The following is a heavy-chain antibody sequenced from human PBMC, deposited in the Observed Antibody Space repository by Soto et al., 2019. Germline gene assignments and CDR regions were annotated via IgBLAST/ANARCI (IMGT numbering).Heavy chain of an antibody. CDR2: IIPILGIA. J-gene: IGHJ4*02. V-gene: IGHV1-69*02. CDR1: GGTFSSYT. Sequence: QVQLVQSGAEVKKPGSSVKVSCKASGGTFSSYTISWVRQAPGQGLEWMGRIIPILGIANYAQKSQGRVTITADKSTSTAYMELSSLRSEDTAVYYCARAPGIAAAYWLWGQGTLVTVSS. CDR3: ARAPGIAAAYWL. D-gene: IGHD6-13*01.